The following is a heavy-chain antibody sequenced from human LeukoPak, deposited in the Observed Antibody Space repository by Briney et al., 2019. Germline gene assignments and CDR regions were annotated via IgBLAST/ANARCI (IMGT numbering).Heavy chain of an antibody. CDR3: ARHFTTGSIDH. V-gene: IGHV3-30-3*01. J-gene: IGHJ4*02. CDR2: ISRDGGIR. CDR1: GFIFSTYD. D-gene: IGHD3-9*01. Sequence: GGSLRLSCAASGFIFSTYDMHWVRQAPGKGLEWVAVISRDGGIRYHADSVKGRFTIFRDNSKNTLYLQMNSLRTDDTAVYYCARHFTTGSIDHWGQGNLITVSS.